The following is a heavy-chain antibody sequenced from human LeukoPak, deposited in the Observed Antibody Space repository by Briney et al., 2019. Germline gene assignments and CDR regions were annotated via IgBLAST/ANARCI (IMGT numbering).Heavy chain of an antibody. Sequence: GGSLRLSCAASGFTFSSYAMSWVRQAPGKGLEWVSAISGCGGSTYYADSVKGRFTISRDDAKNSLFLQMNSLRTEDTALYYCARASYYYDTTGLGAVDIWGQGTMVTVSS. CDR1: GFTFSSYA. CDR3: ARASYYYDTTGLGAVDI. V-gene: IGHV3-23*01. D-gene: IGHD3-22*01. J-gene: IGHJ3*02. CDR2: ISGCGGST.